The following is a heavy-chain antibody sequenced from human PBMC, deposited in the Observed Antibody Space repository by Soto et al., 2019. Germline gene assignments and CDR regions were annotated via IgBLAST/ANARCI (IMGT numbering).Heavy chain of an antibody. V-gene: IGHV3-23*01. D-gene: IGHD2-21*01. J-gene: IGHJ4*02. Sequence: LRLSCAASGFTFSDFAMAWVRQAPGKGLEWVSSASGSGSGTYYADSVKGRFTISRDNSKNTLFLHMTNLRAGDTALYFCAKGRPGVAAAPDYWGQGTLVTVS. CDR3: AKGRPGVAAAPDY. CDR1: GFTFSDFA. CDR2: ASGSGSGT.